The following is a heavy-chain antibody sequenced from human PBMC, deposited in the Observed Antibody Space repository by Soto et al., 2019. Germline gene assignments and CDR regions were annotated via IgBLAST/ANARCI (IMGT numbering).Heavy chain of an antibody. CDR3: ARETGIDY. Sequence: GGSLRLSCAASGFPFSSYWMSWVRQAPGKGLEWVANIKQDGSEKYYVDSVKGRFTISRDNAKNSLYLQMNSLRAEDTAVYYCARETGIDYWGQGTLVTVSS. D-gene: IGHD1-1*01. J-gene: IGHJ4*02. CDR1: GFPFSSYW. V-gene: IGHV3-7*01. CDR2: IKQDGSEK.